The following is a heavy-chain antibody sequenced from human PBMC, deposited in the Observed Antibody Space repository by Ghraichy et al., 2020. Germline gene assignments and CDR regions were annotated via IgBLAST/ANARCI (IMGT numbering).Heavy chain of an antibody. CDR3: SRDFSGSLDF. Sequence: GGSLRLSCAASGFTFSSYWMSWVRQAPGEGLAWLSLISGDATYTPYADSVRGRFTIYRDNAKNTLYLQMNSLRAEDTAVYYCSRDFSGSLDFWGQGILVTVSS. J-gene: IGHJ4*02. CDR2: ISGDATYT. D-gene: IGHD3-10*01. CDR1: GFTFSSYW. V-gene: IGHV3-74*01.